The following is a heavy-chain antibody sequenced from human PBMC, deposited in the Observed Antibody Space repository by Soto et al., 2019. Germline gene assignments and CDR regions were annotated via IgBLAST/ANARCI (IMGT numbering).Heavy chain of an antibody. CDR2: IYYSGST. CDR1: GCSISSYY. D-gene: IGHD4-17*01. V-gene: IGHV4-59*08. CDR3: ARRYGPGFDY. Sequence: SETLSLTCAVSGCSISSYYWSWIRQPPGKGLEWIGYIYYSGSTNYNPSLKSRVTISVDTSKNQFSLKLSSVTAADTAVYYCARRYGPGFDYWGQGTLVTVSS. J-gene: IGHJ4*02.